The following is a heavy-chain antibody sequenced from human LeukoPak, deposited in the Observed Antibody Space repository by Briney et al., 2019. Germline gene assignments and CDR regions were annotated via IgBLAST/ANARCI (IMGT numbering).Heavy chain of an antibody. D-gene: IGHD5-18*01. V-gene: IGHV3-23*01. CDR1: GFTFSHYA. J-gene: IGHJ4*02. CDR3: ARLRGYSYGLDY. Sequence: GGSLRLSCAASGFTFSHYAMNWVRQAPGKGLEWVSGISGSGGSTFYADSVKGRFTISRDNSKNTLYLQMTSLRAEDTAVYYCARLRGYSYGLDYWGQGILVTVSS. CDR2: ISGSGGST.